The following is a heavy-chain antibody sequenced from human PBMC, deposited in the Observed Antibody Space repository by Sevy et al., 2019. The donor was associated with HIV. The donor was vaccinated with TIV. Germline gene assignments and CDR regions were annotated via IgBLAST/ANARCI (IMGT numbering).Heavy chain of an antibody. J-gene: IGHJ6*02. D-gene: IGHD6-13*01. CDR3: ANSRGRYEGSSWLYYYYIMDV. CDR1: GFSFSRHG. Sequence: GGSLRLSCVADGFSFSRHGVHWARQAPGKGLEWVAVISDDGSDKEYAESVKGRFTVSRDNSKDTVYLQMNRLRLDDTAVYYCANSRGRYEGSSWLYYYYIMDVWGQGTTVTVSS. V-gene: IGHV3-30*18. CDR2: ISDDGSDK.